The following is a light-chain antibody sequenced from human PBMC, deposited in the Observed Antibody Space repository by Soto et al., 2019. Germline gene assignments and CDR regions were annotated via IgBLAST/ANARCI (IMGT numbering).Light chain of an antibody. Sequence: DIQMTQSPSSLSASVGDRVTIACRASQSISTYLNWYQQKPGKAPEVLIYAVSSLQRGVPSRFSGSGSGTDFTLTISSLQPEDFAAYYCQQSDSLPYTFGQGTKVDIK. CDR3: QQSDSLPYT. J-gene: IGKJ2*01. CDR2: AVS. CDR1: QSISTY. V-gene: IGKV1-39*01.